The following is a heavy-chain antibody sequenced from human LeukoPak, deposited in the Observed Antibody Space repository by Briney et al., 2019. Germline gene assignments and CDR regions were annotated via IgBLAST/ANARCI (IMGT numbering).Heavy chain of an antibody. J-gene: IGHJ5*02. D-gene: IGHD3-3*01. CDR2: IYYSGST. CDR1: GGSVSSSNYY. V-gene: IGHV4-61*01. CDR3: ARGGAYYDFWSGYGWFDP. Sequence: SETLSLTCTVSGGSVSSSNYYWSWIRQPPGKGLEWIGYIYYSGSTNYNPSLKSRITISADTSKNQFSLKLSSVTATDTAVYYCARGGAYYDFWSGYGWFDPWGQGTLVTVSS.